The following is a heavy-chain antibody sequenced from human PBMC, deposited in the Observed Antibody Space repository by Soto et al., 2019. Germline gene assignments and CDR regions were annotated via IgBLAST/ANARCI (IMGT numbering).Heavy chain of an antibody. J-gene: IGHJ4*02. Sequence: QLQLQESGPGLVKPSETLSLTCTVSGGSISSSSYYWGWIRQPPGKGLEWIGSIYYSGSTYYNPSLKSRVTISVDTSKNQFSLKLSSVTAADTAVYYCARHYYGSGSYYNGKENFDYWGQGTLVTVSS. CDR2: IYYSGST. D-gene: IGHD3-10*01. CDR1: GGSISSSSYY. V-gene: IGHV4-39*01. CDR3: ARHYYGSGSYYNGKENFDY.